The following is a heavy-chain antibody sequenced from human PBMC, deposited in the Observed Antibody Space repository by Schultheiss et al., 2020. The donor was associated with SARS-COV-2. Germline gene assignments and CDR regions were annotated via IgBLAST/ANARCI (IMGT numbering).Heavy chain of an antibody. CDR1: GYTFTGYY. CDR3: ARDGGEDGNRKTGVGYYYYYYGMDV. D-gene: IGHD1-14*01. CDR2: INPNSGGT. J-gene: IGHJ6*02. V-gene: IGHV1-2*04. Sequence: ASVKVSCKASGYTFTGYYMHWVRQAPGQGLEWMGWINPNSGGTNYAQKFQGWVTMTRDTSISTAYMELSRLRSDDTAVYYCARDGGEDGNRKTGVGYYYYYYGMDVWGQGTTVTVSS.